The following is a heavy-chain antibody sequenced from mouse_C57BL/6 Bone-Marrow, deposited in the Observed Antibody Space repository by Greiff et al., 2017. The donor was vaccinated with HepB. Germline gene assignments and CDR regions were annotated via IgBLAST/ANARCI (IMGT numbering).Heavy chain of an antibody. V-gene: IGHV5-17*01. CDR1: GFTFSDYG. J-gene: IGHJ3*01. CDR2: ISSGSSTI. Sequence: EVMLVESGGGLVKPGGSLKLSCAASGFTFSDYGMHWVRQAPEKGLEWVAYISSGSSTIYYADTVKGRFTISRDNAKNTLFLQMTSLRSEDTAMYYCARREGGSSAWFAYWGQGTLVTVSA. CDR3: ARREGGSSAWFAY. D-gene: IGHD1-1*01.